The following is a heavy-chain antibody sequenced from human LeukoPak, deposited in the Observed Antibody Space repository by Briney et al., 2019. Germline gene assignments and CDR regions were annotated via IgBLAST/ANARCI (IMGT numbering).Heavy chain of an antibody. CDR1: GESLRGYY. V-gene: IGHV4-34*01. CDR2: INHSGGT. CDR3: ARSQLWSPFSF. J-gene: IGHJ4*02. D-gene: IGHD5-18*01. Sequence: SETLSLTCIVYGESLRGYYCNWIRQSPGKGLEWIGEINHSGGTRYNPSLKSRVTISVDMSTNVFSLKLSSVTAADTAVYYCARSQLWSPFSFWGQGTLVTVSS.